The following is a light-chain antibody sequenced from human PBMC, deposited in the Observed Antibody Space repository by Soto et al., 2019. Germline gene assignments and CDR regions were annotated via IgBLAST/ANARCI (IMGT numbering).Light chain of an antibody. CDR3: QQYFNTPQT. V-gene: IGKV4-1*01. CDR2: CAS. J-gene: IGKJ2*01. Sequence: DIVMTQSPDSLAVSLGERATINCKSSQSVLYSSNNKNYLAWYQQKPGQPPKLLIYCASTRESGVPDRFSGSGSGTDSTLTISSLQAEDVAVYYCQQYFNTPQTFGQGTKLEIK. CDR1: QSVLYSSNNKNY.